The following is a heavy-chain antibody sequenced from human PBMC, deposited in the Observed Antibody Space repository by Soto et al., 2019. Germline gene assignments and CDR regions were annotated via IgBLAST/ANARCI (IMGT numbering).Heavy chain of an antibody. Sequence: GASVKVSCKASGYTFTTYGMSWVRQAPGQGLEWLGWINTHNGNTNYAQNLQGRVIMTADTSTSTAYMELRSLRSDDTAIYYCTREGSAPYYYYGMDAWGQGTTVTVSS. CDR3: TREGSAPYYYYGMDA. CDR1: GYTFTTYG. CDR2: INTHNGNT. D-gene: IGHD3-10*01. J-gene: IGHJ6*02. V-gene: IGHV1-18*01.